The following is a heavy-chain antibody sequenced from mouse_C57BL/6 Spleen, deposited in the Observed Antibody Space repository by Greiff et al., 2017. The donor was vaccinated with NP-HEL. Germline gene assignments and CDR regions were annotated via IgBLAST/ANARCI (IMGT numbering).Heavy chain of an antibody. CDR3: ARWTTTVVAPYAMDY. J-gene: IGHJ4*01. CDR2: INPSTGGT. D-gene: IGHD1-1*01. Sequence: VQLKESGPELVKPGASVKISCKASGYSFTGYYMNWVKQSPEKSLEWIGEINPSTGGTTYNQKFKAKATLTVDKSSSTAYMQLKSLTSDDSAVYYGARWTTTVVAPYAMDYWGQGTSVTVSS. CDR1: GYSFTGYY. V-gene: IGHV1-42*01.